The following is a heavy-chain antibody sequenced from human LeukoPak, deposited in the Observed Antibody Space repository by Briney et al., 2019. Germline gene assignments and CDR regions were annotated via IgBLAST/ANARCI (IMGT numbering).Heavy chain of an antibody. CDR3: AKQLGYCSDGSCYFPY. CDR2: IYENGGTT. Sequence: GGSLRLSCVGSGFTFRSHAMSWVRQAPEKGLEFVPGIYENGGTTYYADSVKGRFSISRDNSKSTLCLQMNSLRAEDTAVYYCAKQLGYCSDGSCYFPYWGQGTLVTVSS. J-gene: IGHJ4*02. D-gene: IGHD2-15*01. V-gene: IGHV3-23*01. CDR1: GFTFRSHA.